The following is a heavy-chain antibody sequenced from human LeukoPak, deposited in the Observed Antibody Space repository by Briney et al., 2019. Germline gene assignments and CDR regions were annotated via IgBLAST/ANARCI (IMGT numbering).Heavy chain of an antibody. Sequence: GGSLRLSCTGSGFAIPNDGMAWFRQAPGKGLEWISSIGAGVTRKYYAASVRGRFTISKDNSKKTVFLQMNSLRGEHTASYYCEKSIDSGGYPLGDSWGQGTLVIVSS. CDR3: EKSIDSGGYPLGDS. V-gene: IGHV3-23*01. CDR1: GFAIPNDG. CDR2: IGAGVTRK. D-gene: IGHD3-22*01. J-gene: IGHJ4*02.